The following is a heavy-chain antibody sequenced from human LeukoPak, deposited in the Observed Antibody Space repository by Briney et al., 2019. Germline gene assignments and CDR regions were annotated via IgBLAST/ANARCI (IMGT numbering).Heavy chain of an antibody. Sequence: PSETLSLTCGVYGGSFSGYYWSWIRQPPGKGLEWIGAINHSGSTNYNPSLKSRVTISVDPSKNQFSLKLSSVTAADTAVYYCARSLGFWSGYYDYWGQGTLVTVSS. CDR2: INHSGST. J-gene: IGHJ4*02. CDR1: GGSFSGYY. V-gene: IGHV4-34*01. D-gene: IGHD3-3*01. CDR3: ARSLGFWSGYYDY.